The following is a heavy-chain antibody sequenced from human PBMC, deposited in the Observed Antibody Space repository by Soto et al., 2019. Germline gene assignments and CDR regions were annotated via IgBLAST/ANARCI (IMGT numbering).Heavy chain of an antibody. CDR1: GGAVNSGSHY. CDR2: ISYSGKT. Sequence: SETLSLTCSVSGGAVNSGSHYWTWIRQPPGKALEWIGHISYSGKTDLNPSLRSRVTLSRDTSKNQLSLGLTSVTAADTAVYYCSRGLDGRALSFFYLDNWGQGTLVTVSS. D-gene: IGHD1-1*01. J-gene: IGHJ4*02. V-gene: IGHV4-61*01. CDR3: SRGLDGRALSFFYLDN.